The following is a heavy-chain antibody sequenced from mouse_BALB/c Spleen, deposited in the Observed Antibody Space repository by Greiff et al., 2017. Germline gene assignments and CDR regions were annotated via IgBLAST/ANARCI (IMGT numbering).Heavy chain of an antibody. CDR2: IYPGDGDT. J-gene: IGHJ4*01. CDR1: GFSFTSYN. Sequence: QVQLQQPGAGLVQPWASVSMSCKVSGFSFTSYNMHWVHQTPGQGLEWIGVIYPGDGDTSYTPMFKSKSTLTADKSCSTVYMQHSSLTSDDSAVYYCARGYDAMDYWGQGTSVTVSS. V-gene: IGHV1-12*01. D-gene: IGHD1-1*02. CDR3: ARGYDAMDY.